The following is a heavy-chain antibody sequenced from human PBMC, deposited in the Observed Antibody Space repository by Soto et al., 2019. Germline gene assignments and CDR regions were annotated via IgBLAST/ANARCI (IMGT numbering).Heavy chain of an antibody. CDR1: GFTFSNYD. CDR2: VSESGRST. CDR3: ARGRYGGSYLLDY. Sequence: EVQLLESGGGLVQPGGSLRLSCAASGFTFSNYDMSWVRQAPEKGLEWVSAVSESGRSTYYADSVKGRFTISRDNSKNTLYLQMNSLRAEDTAVYFCARGRYGGSYLLDYWGQGTLVTVTS. J-gene: IGHJ4*02. V-gene: IGHV3-23*01. D-gene: IGHD1-26*01.